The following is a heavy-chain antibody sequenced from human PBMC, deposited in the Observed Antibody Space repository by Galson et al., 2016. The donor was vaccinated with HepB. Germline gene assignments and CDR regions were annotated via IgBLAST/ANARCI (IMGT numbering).Heavy chain of an antibody. CDR2: ISGSGDNT. D-gene: IGHD2-15*01. CDR3: AKSGYCSGNSCYNWFDP. CDR1: GFTFNSHA. V-gene: IGHV3-23*01. J-gene: IGHJ5*02. Sequence: SLRLSCAASGFTFNSHAISWVRQAPGKGLEWVSAISGSGDNTFYADSVRGRFTISRDNSKDTLYLQMNSLRAEDTAAYYCAKSGYCSGNSCYNWFDPWGQGTLVTVSS.